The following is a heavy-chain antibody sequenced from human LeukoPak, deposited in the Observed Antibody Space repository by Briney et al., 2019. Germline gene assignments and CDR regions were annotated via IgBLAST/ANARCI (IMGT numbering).Heavy chain of an antibody. CDR1: GFTFSDYY. CDR3: ATHLWDY. J-gene: IGHJ4*02. Sequence: GGSLRLSCAASGFTFSDYYMSWIRQAPGKGLEWVSVIYSDGNTYYADSVKGRFTISRDNSKNTLYLQMNSLRAEDTAVYYCATHLWDYWGQGTLVTVSS. CDR2: IYSDGNT. V-gene: IGHV3-66*04. D-gene: IGHD2/OR15-2a*01.